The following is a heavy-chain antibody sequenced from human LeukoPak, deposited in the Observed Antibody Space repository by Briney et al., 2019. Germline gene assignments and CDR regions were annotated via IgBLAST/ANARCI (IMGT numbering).Heavy chain of an antibody. J-gene: IGHJ6*03. CDR1: GFTFSSHG. Sequence: GGSLRLSCAASGFTFSSHGMHWVRQAPGKGLEWVAVISYDGSNKYYSDSVKGRFTISRDNSKNTLYLQMNSLRAEDTAVYYCARDGDSYGTSSYYYMDVWGKGTTVTVSS. V-gene: IGHV3-30*03. CDR2: ISYDGSNK. CDR3: ARDGDSYGTSSYYYMDV. D-gene: IGHD5-18*01.